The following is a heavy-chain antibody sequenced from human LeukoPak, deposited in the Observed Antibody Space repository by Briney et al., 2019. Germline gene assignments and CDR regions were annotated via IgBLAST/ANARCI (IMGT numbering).Heavy chain of an antibody. CDR1: GGSISSSNW. CDR2: IYHSGST. V-gene: IGHV4-4*02. J-gene: IGHJ5*02. Sequence: SGTLSLTCAVSGGSISSSNWWSWVRQPPGKGLEWIGEIYHSGSTNYNPSLKSRVTISVDKSKNQFSLKLSSVTAADTAVYYCARGIAAAGTGNWFDPWGQGTLVTVSS. D-gene: IGHD6-13*01. CDR3: ARGIAAAGTGNWFDP.